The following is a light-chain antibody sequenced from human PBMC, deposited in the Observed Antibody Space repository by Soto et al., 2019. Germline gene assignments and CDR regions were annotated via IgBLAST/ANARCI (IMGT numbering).Light chain of an antibody. CDR2: AAS. CDR3: QQSYDTPLIS. V-gene: IGKV1-39*01. CDR1: ENINNF. Sequence: DIQMTQSPSSLSASVGDRVTITCRASENINNFLNWYQQKPGRAPKLLIYAASSLQSGVPSRFSGSGSGTDFTLTISSLQPDDFATYYCQQSYDTPLISLGPGTKVDFK. J-gene: IGKJ3*01.